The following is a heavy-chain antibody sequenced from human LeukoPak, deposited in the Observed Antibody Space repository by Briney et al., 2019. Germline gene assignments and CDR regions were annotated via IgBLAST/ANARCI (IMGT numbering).Heavy chain of an antibody. CDR3: ARDKGSYWYFDL. CDR1: GGSISSYY. V-gene: IGHV4-59*01. CDR2: IYYSGST. Sequence: SETLSLTCTVSGGSISSYYWSWIRQPPGKGLEWIGYIYYSGSTNYNPSLKSRVTISVDTSKNQFSLELSSVTAADTAVYYCARDKGSYWYFDLWGRGTLVTVSS. D-gene: IGHD3-10*01. J-gene: IGHJ2*01.